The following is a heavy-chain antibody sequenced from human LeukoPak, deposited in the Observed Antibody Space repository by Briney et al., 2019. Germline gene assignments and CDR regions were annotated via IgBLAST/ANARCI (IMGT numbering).Heavy chain of an antibody. Sequence: SVKVSCKASGGTFSSYAISWVRQAPGQGLEWMGGIIPIFGTANYAQKFQGRVTITTDESTGTAYMELSGLRSEDTAVYYCATASGPTAMAPAYWGQGTLVTVSS. V-gene: IGHV1-69*05. J-gene: IGHJ4*02. CDR3: ATASGPTAMAPAY. CDR1: GGTFSSYA. D-gene: IGHD5-18*01. CDR2: IIPIFGTA.